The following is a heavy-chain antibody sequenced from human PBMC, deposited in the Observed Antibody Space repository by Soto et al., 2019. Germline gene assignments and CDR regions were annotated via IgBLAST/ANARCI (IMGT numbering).Heavy chain of an antibody. V-gene: IGHV3-23*01. CDR3: TKSRRGILMVYGFGGMDV. J-gene: IGHJ6*02. CDR1: GFTVNSHA. Sequence: LRLSCAASGFTVNSHAMSWARQAPGKGLEWVASISGSGDGTYYGDSVKGRFTISRDSSSSTLYLQMNNLRGEDTAVYFCTKSRRGILMVYGFGGMDVWGQGITVTVSS. D-gene: IGHD2-8*01. CDR2: ISGSGDGT.